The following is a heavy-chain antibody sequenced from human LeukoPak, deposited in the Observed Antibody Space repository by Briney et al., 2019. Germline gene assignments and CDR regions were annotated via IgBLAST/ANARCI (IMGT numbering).Heavy chain of an antibody. V-gene: IGHV3-21*01. J-gene: IGHJ4*02. D-gene: IGHD3-3*01. Sequence: PGGSLRLTCAASGFTFSSYSMNWVRQAPGKGLEWVSSISSSSSYIYYADSVKGRFTISRDNAKNSLYLQMNSLRAEDTAVYYCAREDLYYDFWSGFDYWGQGTMVTVSS. CDR3: AREDLYYDFWSGFDY. CDR1: GFTFSSYS. CDR2: ISSSSSYI.